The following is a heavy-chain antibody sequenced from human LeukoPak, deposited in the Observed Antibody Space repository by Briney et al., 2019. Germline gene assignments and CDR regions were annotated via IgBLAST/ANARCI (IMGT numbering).Heavy chain of an antibody. CDR1: GYSFSSYW. Sequence: GESLKISCKASGYSFSSYWIGWVRQMPGKGLEWMGIIYPGDSDTRYSPSFQGQVTISADKSFSTAYLQWSSLKASDTAMYYCARLASDDYYDCSGYYPNWGQGTLVTVSS. D-gene: IGHD3-22*01. CDR2: IYPGDSDT. V-gene: IGHV5-51*01. J-gene: IGHJ4*02. CDR3: ARLASDDYYDCSGYYPN.